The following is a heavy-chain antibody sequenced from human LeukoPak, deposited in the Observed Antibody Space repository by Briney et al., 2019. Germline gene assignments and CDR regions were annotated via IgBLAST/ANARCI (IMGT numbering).Heavy chain of an antibody. D-gene: IGHD3-10*01. Sequence: SETLSLTCTVSGYSISSGYYWGWIRQPPGKGLEWIGSIYHSGRTYYNPSLKSRVTISVDTSKNQFSLKLSSVTAADTAVYYCARATNYGSGSYYPPYFDYWGQGTLVTVSS. CDR1: GYSISSGYY. J-gene: IGHJ4*02. V-gene: IGHV4-38-2*02. CDR2: IYHSGRT. CDR3: ARATNYGSGSYYPPYFDY.